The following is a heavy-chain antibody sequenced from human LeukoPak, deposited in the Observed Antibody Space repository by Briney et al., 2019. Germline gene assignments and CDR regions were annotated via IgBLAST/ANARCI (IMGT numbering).Heavy chain of an antibody. CDR1: GASVSSASY. J-gene: IGHJ4*02. D-gene: IGHD2-15*01. V-gene: IGHV4-61*01. Sequence: SETLSLTCTVSGASVSSASYWTWIRQPPGKGVEWIAHIYNGVNTNYNPSLKSRVTISVDTSKNQFSLRLNSVTAADTAVYYCAREVVVVVAATPHHYFDYWGQGTLVTVSS. CDR3: AREVVVVVAATPHHYFDY. CDR2: IYNGVNT.